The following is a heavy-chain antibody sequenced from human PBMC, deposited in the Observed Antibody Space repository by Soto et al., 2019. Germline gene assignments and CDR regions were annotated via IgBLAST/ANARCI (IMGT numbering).Heavy chain of an antibody. D-gene: IGHD1-26*01. CDR3: ARDFLRWAYYGMDV. CDR1: GYTFTSYG. V-gene: IGHV1-18*01. J-gene: IGHJ6*02. CDR2: ISAYNGNT. Sequence: ASVKVSCKASGYTFTSYGISWVRQAPGQGLEWMGWISAYNGNTNYAQKLQGRVTMTTDTSTSTAYMELRSLRSDDTAVYYCARDFLRWAYYGMDVWGQGTTVTVSS.